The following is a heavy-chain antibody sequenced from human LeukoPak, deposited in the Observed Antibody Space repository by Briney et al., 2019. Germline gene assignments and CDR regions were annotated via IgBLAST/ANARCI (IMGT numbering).Heavy chain of an antibody. J-gene: IGHJ4*02. CDR2: IYSGGYT. CDR3: ARRLEYSGSKGVFDY. CDR1: GFTVTSNY. Sequence: GGSLRLSCAASGFTVTSNYMTWVRQAPGQGLAWVSIIYSGGYTDYADSVKGRFTISRDNSKNALYLQMHSLRAEDTAVYYCARRLEYSGSKGVFDYWGQGTLVTVSS. V-gene: IGHV3-66*01. D-gene: IGHD1-26*01.